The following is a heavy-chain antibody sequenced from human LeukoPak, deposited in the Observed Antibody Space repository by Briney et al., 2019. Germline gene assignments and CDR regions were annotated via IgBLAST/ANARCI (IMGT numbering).Heavy chain of an antibody. CDR2: INPNSGGT. CDR3: ASLAMVRGVISIHNWFDP. D-gene: IGHD3-10*01. CDR1: GYTFTGYY. V-gene: IGHV1-2*02. Sequence: AAVKVSCKASGYTFTGYYMHWGRQAPGQGLEWMGWINPNSGGTNYAQKFQGRVTMTRDTSISTAYMELSRLRSDDTAVYYCASLAMVRGVISIHNWFDPWGQGTLVTVSS. J-gene: IGHJ5*02.